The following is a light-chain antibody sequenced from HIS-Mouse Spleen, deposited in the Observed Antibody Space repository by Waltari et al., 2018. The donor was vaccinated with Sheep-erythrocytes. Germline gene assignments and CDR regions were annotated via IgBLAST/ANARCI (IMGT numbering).Light chain of an antibody. CDR1: KLGDKY. Sequence: SYELTQPPSVSVSPGQTASITCSGDKLGDKYACWYQQKPGQSPVLVIYQDSKRPSGIRERFSCSNSGNTATLTLSGTQAMDEADYYCQAWDSSTAWNVVFGGGTKLTVL. V-gene: IGLV3-1*01. CDR2: QDS. J-gene: IGLJ2*01. CDR3: QAWDSSTAWNVV.